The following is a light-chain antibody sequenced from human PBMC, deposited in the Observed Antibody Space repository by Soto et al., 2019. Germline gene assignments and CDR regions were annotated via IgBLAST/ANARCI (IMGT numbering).Light chain of an antibody. V-gene: IGLV2-14*01. Sequence: QSALTQPASVSGSPGQSITISCTGTSSDVGGYNYVSWYQQHPGKAPKLMIYEVSNRPSGVSNRFSGSKSGNTASLTISGLQAEDEAHYYCSSYTSSSTLYYVFGTGTKVTVL. CDR2: EVS. CDR3: SSYTSSSTLYYV. CDR1: SSDVGGYNY. J-gene: IGLJ1*01.